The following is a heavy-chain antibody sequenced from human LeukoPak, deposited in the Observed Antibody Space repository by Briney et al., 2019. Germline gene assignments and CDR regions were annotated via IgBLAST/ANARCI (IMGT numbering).Heavy chain of an antibody. D-gene: IGHD4-23*01. J-gene: IGHJ4*02. Sequence: SSETLSLTCAVSGGSLSSYYWSWIRQPPGEGLEWIGYIYYSGSTNYNPSLKSRVTISVDTSKNQFPLMLSSVTAPDTAVYYCAGDLSGGQPVDYWGQGTLVTDSP. CDR1: GGSLSSYY. V-gene: IGHV4-59*01. CDR2: IYYSGST. CDR3: AGDLSGGQPVDY.